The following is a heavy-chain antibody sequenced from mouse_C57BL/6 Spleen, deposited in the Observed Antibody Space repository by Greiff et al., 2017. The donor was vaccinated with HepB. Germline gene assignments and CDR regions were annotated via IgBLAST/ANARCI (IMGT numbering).Heavy chain of an antibody. V-gene: IGHV1-50*01. D-gene: IGHD2-4*01. CDR1: GYTFTSYW. CDR2: IDPSDSYT. CDR3: ARRGDYEDY. Sequence: QVHVKQSGAELVKPGASVKLSCKASGYTFTSYWMQWVKQRPGQGLEWIGEIDPSDSYTNYNQKFKGKATLTVDTSSSKAYMQLSSLTSEDSAVYYCARRGDYEDYWGQGTTLTVSS. J-gene: IGHJ2*01.